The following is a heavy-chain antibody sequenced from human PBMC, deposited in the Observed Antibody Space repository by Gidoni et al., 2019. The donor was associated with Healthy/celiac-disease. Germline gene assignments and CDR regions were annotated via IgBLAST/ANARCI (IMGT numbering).Heavy chain of an antibody. D-gene: IGHD4-17*01. J-gene: IGHJ4*02. CDR3: ARDRGDYGDYGIDY. CDR1: GFTFSSYA. Sequence: QVQLVESGGGVVQPGRSLRLSCAASGFTFSSYAMHWVLQAPGKGLEWVAVISYDGSNKYYADSVKGRFTISRDNSKNTLYLQMNSLRAEDTAVYYCARDRGDYGDYGIDYWGQGTLVTVSS. CDR2: ISYDGSNK. V-gene: IGHV3-30*04.